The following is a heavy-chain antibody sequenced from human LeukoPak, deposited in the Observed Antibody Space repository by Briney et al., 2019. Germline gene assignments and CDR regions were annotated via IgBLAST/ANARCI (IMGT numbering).Heavy chain of an antibody. D-gene: IGHD3-22*01. CDR2: IYHSGTT. V-gene: IGHV4-4*02. J-gene: IGHJ4*02. CDR3: ARGSYYYDSSGLFDY. Sequence: SETLSLTCAVSGGSISSSDWWHWVRQSPGKGLEWIGEIYHSGTTNYNPSLKSRVTISVDKSKNQFSLNLSSVTAADTAVYYCARGSYYYDSSGLFDYWGQGTLVTVSS. CDR1: GGSISSSDW.